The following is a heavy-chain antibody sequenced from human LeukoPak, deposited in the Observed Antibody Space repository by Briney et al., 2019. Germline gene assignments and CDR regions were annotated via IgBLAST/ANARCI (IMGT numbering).Heavy chain of an antibody. CDR1: GGSISSSSYY. CDR3: AREVGPRVHLGRLSNHMDV. V-gene: IGHV4-39*07. D-gene: IGHD3-16*02. CDR2: IYYSGST. Sequence: SEALSLTCTVSGGSISSSSYYWGWIRQPPGKGLEWIGSIYYSGSTYYNPSLKSRVTISVDTSKNQFSLKLSSVTAADTAVYYCAREVGPRVHLGRLSNHMDVWGKGTTVTVSS. J-gene: IGHJ6*03.